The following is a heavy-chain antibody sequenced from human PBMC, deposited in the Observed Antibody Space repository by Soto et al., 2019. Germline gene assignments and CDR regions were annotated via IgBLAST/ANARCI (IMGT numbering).Heavy chain of an antibody. CDR2: FDPEDGET. V-gene: IGHV1-24*01. CDR1: GYTLTELS. J-gene: IGHJ3*02. D-gene: IGHD3-9*01. CDR3: ATDSTPPPILTGPYDAFDI. Sequence: GASVKVSCKVSGYTLTELSMHWVRQAPGKGLEWMGGFDPEDGETIYAQKFQGRVTMTEDTSTDTAYMELSSLRSEDTAVYCCATDSTPPPILTGPYDAFDIWGQGTMVTVSS.